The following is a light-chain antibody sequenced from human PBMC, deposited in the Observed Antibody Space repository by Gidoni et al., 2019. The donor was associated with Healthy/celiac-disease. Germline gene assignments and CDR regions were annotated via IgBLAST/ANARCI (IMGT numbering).Light chain of an antibody. Sequence: DIQMTQSPSTLSASVGDRVTITCRASQSFSSWLAWYQQKPGKAPKLLIYKASSLESGVPSRFSGSGSGTEFTLTISSLQPDDFATYYCQQYNSSQTFGQGTKVEIK. V-gene: IGKV1-5*03. CDR1: QSFSSW. CDR2: KAS. J-gene: IGKJ1*01. CDR3: QQYNSSQT.